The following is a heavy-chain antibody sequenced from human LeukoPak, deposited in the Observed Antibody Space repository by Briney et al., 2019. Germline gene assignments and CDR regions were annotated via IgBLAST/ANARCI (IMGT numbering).Heavy chain of an antibody. CDR1: GGTFISYA. V-gene: IGHV1-69*13. CDR2: IIPIFNTA. CDR3: ARGWLAETTVVTPYNY. J-gene: IGHJ4*02. D-gene: IGHD4-23*01. Sequence: SVKVSRKASGGTFISYAISWVRQAPGQGLEWMGGIIPIFNTANYAQKFQGRVTITADESTSTAYMELSSLRSEDTAVYYCARGWLAETTVVTPYNYWGQGTLVTVSS.